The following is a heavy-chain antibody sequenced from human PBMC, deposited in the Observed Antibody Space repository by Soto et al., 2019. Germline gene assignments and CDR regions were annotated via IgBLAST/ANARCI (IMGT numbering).Heavy chain of an antibody. CDR1: GFTFSNYS. CDR3: ATAEVDY. V-gene: IGHV3-74*01. CDR2: MSSDGITT. Sequence: GGSLILSCAASGFTFSNYSMNWVRQAPGKGLEGFSSMSSDGITTDYADSVKGLFTVSRDNAKNTLYLQMNSLRAEDTAVYYCATAEVDYWGPGTLVTVSS. J-gene: IGHJ4*02.